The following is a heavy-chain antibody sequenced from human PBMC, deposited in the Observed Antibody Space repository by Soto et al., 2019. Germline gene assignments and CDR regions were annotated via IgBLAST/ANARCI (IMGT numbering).Heavy chain of an antibody. V-gene: IGHV3-23*01. CDR3: AKGPAGGISSPFDY. CDR1: GFTFSSYA. J-gene: IGHJ4*02. CDR2: IHGSGGST. D-gene: IGHD3-16*01. Sequence: GGSLRLSCAASGFTFSSYAMTWVRQAPGKGLEWVSVIHGSGGSTDYADSVKGRFTISRDNSKNTLFLQMKSLRAEDTAVYYCAKGPAGGISSPFDYWGQGTLVTVSS.